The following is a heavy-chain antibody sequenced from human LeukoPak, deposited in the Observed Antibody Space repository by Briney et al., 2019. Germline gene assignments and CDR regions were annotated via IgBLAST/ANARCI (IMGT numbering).Heavy chain of an antibody. CDR1: GYTLTSYD. CDR2: MNPNSGNT. D-gene: IGHD1-26*01. J-gene: IGHJ6*03. Sequence: ASVKVSCKASGYTLTSYDINWVRQATGQGLAWMGWMNPNSGNTGYAQKFQGRVTMTRNTSISTAYMELSSLRSEDTAVYYCARGLIVGAAYYYYYMDVWGKGTTVTVSS. CDR3: ARGLIVGAAYYYYYMDV. V-gene: IGHV1-8*01.